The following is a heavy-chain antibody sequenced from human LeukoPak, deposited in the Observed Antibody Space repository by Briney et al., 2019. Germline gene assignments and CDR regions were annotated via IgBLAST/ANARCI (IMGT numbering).Heavy chain of an antibody. Sequence: ASVKVSCKASGYTFTGYYMHWVRQAPGQGLEWMGWINPNSGGTNYAQKFQGRVTMTRDTSISTAHMELSRLRSDDTAVYYCARDRNQYYYGSGSYYNWDWFDPWGQGTLVTVSS. D-gene: IGHD3-10*01. J-gene: IGHJ5*02. CDR2: INPNSGGT. CDR3: ARDRNQYYYGSGSYYNWDWFDP. CDR1: GYTFTGYY. V-gene: IGHV1-2*02.